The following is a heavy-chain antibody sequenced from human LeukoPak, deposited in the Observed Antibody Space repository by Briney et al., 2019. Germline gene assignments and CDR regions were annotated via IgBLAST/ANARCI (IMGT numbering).Heavy chain of an antibody. CDR3: ARPPHIGSSLDY. CDR1: GFTFSSYA. Sequence: GGSLRLSCAASGFTFSSYAMSWVRQAPGKGLEWVSIISGDDKTDYADSVKGRFTVSKDNSRNTLYLQMNSLRVEDTAVYYCARPPHIGSSLDYWGQGTLVTVSS. CDR2: ISGDDKT. J-gene: IGHJ4*02. D-gene: IGHD1-26*01. V-gene: IGHV3-66*01.